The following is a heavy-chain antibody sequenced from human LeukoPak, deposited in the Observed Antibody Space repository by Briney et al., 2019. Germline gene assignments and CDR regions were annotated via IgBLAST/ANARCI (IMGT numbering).Heavy chain of an antibody. J-gene: IGHJ6*03. D-gene: IGHD3-3*01. V-gene: IGHV4-59*08. CDR3: ARGLFWSGPYYYYYMDV. Sequence: PSETLSLTCSVSGGSISGYYWSWIRQPPGKGLEWIGYIYYSGTTIYNPSLKSRLTISLDTSKNQFSLKLSSVTAADTAVYYCARGLFWSGPYYYYYMDVWGKGTTVTVSS. CDR1: GGSISGYY. CDR2: IYYSGTT.